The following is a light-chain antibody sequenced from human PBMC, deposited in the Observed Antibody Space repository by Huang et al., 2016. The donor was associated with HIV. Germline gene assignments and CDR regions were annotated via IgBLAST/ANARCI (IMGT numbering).Light chain of an antibody. V-gene: IGKV1-39*01. CDR1: QSIITF. CDR3: QQSFSTPLT. CDR2: GTS. J-gene: IGKJ4*01. Sequence: DIQMTQSPSSLSASVGDRVTITCRAGQSIITFLNWYQQRPGKAPKLLIYGTSNLQSGVPSRFSGSGSGTAFTLTINTLQPEDFATYYCQQSFSTPLTFGGGTKVEIK.